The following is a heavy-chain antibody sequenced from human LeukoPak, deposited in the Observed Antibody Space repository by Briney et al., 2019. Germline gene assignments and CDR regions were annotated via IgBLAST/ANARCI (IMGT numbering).Heavy chain of an antibody. V-gene: IGHV1-8*03. J-gene: IGHJ3*02. CDR1: GYTFTTYD. CDR3: ARARDGYNDAYDI. D-gene: IGHD5-24*01. Sequence: ASVKVSCKASGYTFTTYDINWVRQATGQGLEWMGWMNPNSGNTGYAQKFQDRVTITRDTSISTAYMELSSLTSEDTAAYYCARARDGYNDAYDIWGQGTMVTVSS. CDR2: MNPNSGNT.